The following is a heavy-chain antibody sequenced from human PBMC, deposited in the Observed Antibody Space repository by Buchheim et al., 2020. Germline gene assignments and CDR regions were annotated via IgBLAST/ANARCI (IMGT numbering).Heavy chain of an antibody. CDR1: GGSFSGYY. V-gene: IGHV4-34*01. J-gene: IGHJ1*01. CDR2: INHSGST. Sequence: QVQLQQWGAGLLKPSETLSLTCAVYGGSFSGYYWSWIRQPPGKGLEWIGEINHSGSTNYNPSLKSRVTISVDTSKNQFSLQLSSVTAADTAVYYCARRQQRGYCSSTSCRDPAYFQHWGQGTL. D-gene: IGHD2-2*01. CDR3: ARRQQRGYCSSTSCRDPAYFQH.